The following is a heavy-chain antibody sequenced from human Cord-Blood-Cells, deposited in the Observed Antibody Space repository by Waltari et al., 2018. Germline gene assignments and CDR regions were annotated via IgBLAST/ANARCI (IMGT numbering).Heavy chain of an antibody. CDR2: INSDGSST. J-gene: IGHJ4*02. Sequence: EVQLVESGGGLVQPGGSLRLSCAASGFPFSSYWMHWVRQAPGKGLVWVSRINSDGSSTSYADSVKGRFTISRDNAKNTLYLQMNSLRAEDTAVYYCASDLAAAGTDYWGQGTLVTVSS. V-gene: IGHV3-74*01. CDR1: GFPFSSYW. D-gene: IGHD6-13*01. CDR3: ASDLAAAGTDY.